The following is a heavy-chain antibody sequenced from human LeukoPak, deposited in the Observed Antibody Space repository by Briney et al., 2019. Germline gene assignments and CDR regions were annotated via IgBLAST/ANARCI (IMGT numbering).Heavy chain of an antibody. D-gene: IGHD3-10*01. Sequence: SETLSLTCTVSGDSISSAYYWGWIRQPPGKGLEWIGNIYHSGSTYYNPSLKSRVTISVDTSRNQFSLNLSSVTAADTAVYYCARVGYYYISGGLYYFDYWGQGTLVTVSS. CDR2: IYHSGST. CDR1: GDSISSAYY. J-gene: IGHJ4*02. V-gene: IGHV4-38-2*02. CDR3: ARVGYYYISGGLYYFDY.